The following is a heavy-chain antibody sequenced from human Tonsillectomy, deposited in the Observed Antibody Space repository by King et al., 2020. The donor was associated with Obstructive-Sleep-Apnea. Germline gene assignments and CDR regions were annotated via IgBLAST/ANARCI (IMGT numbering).Heavy chain of an antibody. CDR3: AHIIVVPAALHH. Sequence: VQLVESGGGLVKPGGSLRLSCEVSGFTFSDAWMSWVRQAPGKGLEWVGRIKSKIGGGTTDNAAPVKGRFTISRDDSQNTDYLQMNSLKTEDTAVYFCAHIIVVPAALHHWGQGTLVTVSS. D-gene: IGHD2-2*02. CDR2: IKSKIGGGTT. J-gene: IGHJ5*02. V-gene: IGHV3-15*01. CDR1: GFTFSDAW.